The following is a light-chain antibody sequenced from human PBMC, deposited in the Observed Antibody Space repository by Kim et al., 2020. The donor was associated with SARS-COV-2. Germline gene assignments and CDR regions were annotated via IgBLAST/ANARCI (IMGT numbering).Light chain of an antibody. CDR3: MQALQTPST. CDR1: QVLLDTHGNNY. V-gene: IGKV2-28*01. Sequence: ETASISCRSSQVLLDTHGNNYWDWYMQKPGQALHLLIHLASIRAAGVPDRFSGSGADTEFTLKISEVEAEDGGVYYCMQALQTPSTFGQGTKLQI. J-gene: IGKJ2*01. CDR2: LAS.